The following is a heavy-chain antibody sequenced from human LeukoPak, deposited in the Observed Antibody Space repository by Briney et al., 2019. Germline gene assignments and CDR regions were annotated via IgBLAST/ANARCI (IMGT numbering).Heavy chain of an antibody. J-gene: IGHJ3*02. Sequence: TPSETLSLTCTVSGGSIRTSSYYWGWIRLPPGKGLEWIGSIFYSGSTYYNPSLKSRVTISVDTSKNQFFLKLNSLTAADTAIYYCARHESLGAFDIWGQGTMVTVSS. CDR3: ARHESLGAFDI. CDR1: GGSIRTSSYY. D-gene: IGHD3-16*01. CDR2: IFYSGST. V-gene: IGHV4-39*01.